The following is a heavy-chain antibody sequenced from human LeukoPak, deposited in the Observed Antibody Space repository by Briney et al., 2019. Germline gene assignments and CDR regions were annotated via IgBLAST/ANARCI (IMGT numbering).Heavy chain of an antibody. CDR2: IYTSGST. J-gene: IGHJ4*02. V-gene: IGHV4-4*07. CDR1: GGSISSYY. Sequence: SETLSLTCTVSGGSISSYYWSWIRQPAGKGLEWIGRIYTSGSTNYNPSLKSRVTMSVDTSKNQFSLKLSSVTAADTAVYYCASSQYRGYFDWLPNGFDYWGQGTLVTVSS. CDR3: ASSQYRGYFDWLPNGFDY. D-gene: IGHD3-9*01.